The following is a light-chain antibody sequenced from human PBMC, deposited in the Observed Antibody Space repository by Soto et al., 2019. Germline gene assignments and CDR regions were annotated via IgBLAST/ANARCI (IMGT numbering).Light chain of an antibody. Sequence: DIQMTQSPSSLSASVGDRVAITCRASQGISNYFAWYQQKPGKVAKLLLYAASTLQSGVPSRFSGSGSGTDFTLTISSLQPEDVATYYCQKYSSAPFTFGPGTKVDIK. J-gene: IGKJ3*01. V-gene: IGKV1-27*01. CDR2: AAS. CDR3: QKYSSAPFT. CDR1: QGISNY.